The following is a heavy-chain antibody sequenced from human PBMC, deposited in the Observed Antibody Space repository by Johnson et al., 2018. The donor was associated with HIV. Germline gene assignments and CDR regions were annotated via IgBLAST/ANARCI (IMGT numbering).Heavy chain of an antibody. J-gene: IGHJ3*02. CDR1: GFTVSSNY. V-gene: IGHV3-66*01. CDR2: IYSGGST. CDR3: ARVLGTSDAFDI. Sequence: VQLVESGGTLVQPGGSLRLFCAASGFTVSSNYMSWVRQTPGKGLEWVSVIYSGGSTYYADSVKGRFTISRDNSKNTLYLQMNSLRAEDTAVYYCARVLGTSDAFDIWGQGTMVTVSS. D-gene: IGHD1-1*01.